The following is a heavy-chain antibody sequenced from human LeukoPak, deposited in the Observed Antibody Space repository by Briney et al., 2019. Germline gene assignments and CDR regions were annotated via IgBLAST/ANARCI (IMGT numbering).Heavy chain of an antibody. CDR3: AKGASVNWNNFDY. CDR2: ISYDGSNK. Sequence: PGGSLGLSCAASGFTFSSYGMHWVRQAPGKGLEWVAVISYDGSNKYYADSVKGRFTISRDNSKNTLYLQMNSLRAEDTAVYYCAKGASVNWNNFDYWGQGTLVTVSS. CDR1: GFTFSSYG. J-gene: IGHJ4*02. V-gene: IGHV3-30*18. D-gene: IGHD1/OR15-1a*01.